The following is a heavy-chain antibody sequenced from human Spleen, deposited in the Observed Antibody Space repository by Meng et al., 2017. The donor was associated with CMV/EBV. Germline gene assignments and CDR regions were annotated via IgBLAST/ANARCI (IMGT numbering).Heavy chain of an antibody. CDR2: ISNDGSNK. CDR1: KFIFSTYG. CDR3: AIGAHYYDSSGYYRVDY. D-gene: IGHD3-22*01. J-gene: IGHJ4*02. V-gene: IGHV3-30*02. Sequence: GGSLRLSCAASKFIFSTYGMQWVRQAPGKGLEWVAFISNDGSNKYYADSVKGRFTISRDNSKNTLYLQMNSLRAEDTAVYYCAIGAHYYDSSGYYRVDYWGQGTLVTVSS.